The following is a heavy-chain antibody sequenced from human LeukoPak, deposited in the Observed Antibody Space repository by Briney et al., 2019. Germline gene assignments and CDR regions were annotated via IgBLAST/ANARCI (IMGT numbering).Heavy chain of an antibody. CDR1: GYTFTSYG. CDR3: ARAPREGAFDY. V-gene: IGHV1-18*01. D-gene: IGHD3-16*01. CDR2: ISDYNGNT. Sequence: ASVKVSCKASGYTFTSYGISWVRQAPGQGLEWMGRISDYNGNTNYAQKFQDRVTMTTDTSTSTAYMELRSLRSDDTAVYYCARAPREGAFDYWGQGTRVTVSS. J-gene: IGHJ4*02.